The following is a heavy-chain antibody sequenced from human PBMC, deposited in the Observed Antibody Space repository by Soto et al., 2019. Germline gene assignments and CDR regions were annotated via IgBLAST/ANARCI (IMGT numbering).Heavy chain of an antibody. CDR2: VYPGDSDT. J-gene: IGHJ6*02. Sequence: GSLKISCKGCGYSFTSYWIGWVRQMPGKGLEWMGIVYPGDSDTRYSPSFQGQVTMSADRSITTAYLQWSSLKASDTAIYYCETRGSGHGMDVWGQGTTVTASS. CDR1: GYSFTSYW. D-gene: IGHD3-10*01. CDR3: ETRGSGHGMDV. V-gene: IGHV5-51*01.